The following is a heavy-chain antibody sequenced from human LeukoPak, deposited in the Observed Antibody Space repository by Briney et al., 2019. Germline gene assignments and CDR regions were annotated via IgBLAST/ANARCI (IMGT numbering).Heavy chain of an antibody. D-gene: IGHD6-13*01. CDR2: ISYDGSNK. Sequence: GRSLRLSCAASGFTFSSYGMHWVRQAPGKGLEGVAVISYDGSNKYYADSVKGRFTISRDNSKNTLYLQMNSLRAEDTAVYYCAKALSGIAAAGWFDPWGQGTLVTVSS. V-gene: IGHV3-30*18. CDR3: AKALSGIAAAGWFDP. CDR1: GFTFSSYG. J-gene: IGHJ5*02.